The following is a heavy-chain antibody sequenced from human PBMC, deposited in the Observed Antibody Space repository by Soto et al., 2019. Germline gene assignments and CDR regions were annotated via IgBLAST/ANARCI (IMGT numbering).Heavy chain of an antibody. CDR1: GFTFGNYA. Sequence: EVQLLESGGGLVQPGGSLRLSCAASGFTFGNYAMIWVRQAPGKGLEWVSTISGGGDGTYYADSVRGRFTISRENSRNTVYLQMNSLRAEDTAVYYCAKKGLGSLATYCSTGDCHYAFDIWGHGTMVTVSS. CDR3: AKKGLGSLATYCSTGDCHYAFDI. CDR2: ISGGGDGT. J-gene: IGHJ3*02. D-gene: IGHD2-15*01. V-gene: IGHV3-23*01.